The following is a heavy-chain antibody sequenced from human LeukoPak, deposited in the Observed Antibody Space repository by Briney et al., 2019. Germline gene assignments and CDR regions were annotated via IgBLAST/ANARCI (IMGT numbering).Heavy chain of an antibody. J-gene: IGHJ4*02. CDR3: ARVGSSGWYVHPTLDY. V-gene: IGHV1-2*02. Sequence: ASVKVSCKASGYTFTGYYMHWVRQAPGQGLEWMGWINPNSGDTNYAQKFQGRVTVTRDTSISTAYMELSRLRSDDPAVYYCARVGSSGWYVHPTLDYWGQGTLVTVSS. CDR2: INPNSGDT. D-gene: IGHD6-19*01. CDR1: GYTFTGYY.